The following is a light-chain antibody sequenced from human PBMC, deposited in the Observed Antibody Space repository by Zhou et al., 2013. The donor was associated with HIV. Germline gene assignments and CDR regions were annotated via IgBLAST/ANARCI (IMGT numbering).Light chain of an antibody. CDR3: QQYANSPQT. CDR1: QSISNY. Sequence: EIVLTQSPATLSLSPGERATLSCRASQSISNYLAWYQQKPGQAPRLLIYDASNRATGIPDRFTGSGSGTDFTLTFTTLGPEDFAVYYCQQYANSPQTFGQGTKVEIK. V-gene: IGKV3-11*01. J-gene: IGKJ2*01. CDR2: DAS.